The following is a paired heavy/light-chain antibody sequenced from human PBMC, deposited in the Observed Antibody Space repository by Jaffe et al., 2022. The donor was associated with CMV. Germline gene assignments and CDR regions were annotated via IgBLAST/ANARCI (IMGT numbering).Heavy chain of an antibody. Sequence: EVQLVQSGAEVKKPGESLRISCKGSGYIFSNFRITWVRQMPGKGLEWMGNIDPTDSYTKYSPSFQGQVTISADRSITTAYLQWNSLKTSDTAIYYCARTSRGGIAIALNYYYYMDVWGKGTTVTVSS. CDR2: IDPTDSYT. CDR1: GYIFSNFR. D-gene: IGHD6-13*01. J-gene: IGHJ6*03. V-gene: IGHV5-10-1*03. CDR3: ARTSRGGIAIALNYYYYMDV.
Light chain of an antibody. J-gene: IGLJ3*02. CDR3: YSTDSSAKLWV. V-gene: IGLV3-10*01. CDR1: ALPKKY. CDR2: EDR. Sequence: SYELTQPPSVSVSPGQTARITCSGDALPKKYAYWYQQRSGQAPVLVVYEDRKRPSDIPERFSGSSSGTMATLIISGAQVEDEADYYCYSTDSSAKLWVFGGGTKLTVL.